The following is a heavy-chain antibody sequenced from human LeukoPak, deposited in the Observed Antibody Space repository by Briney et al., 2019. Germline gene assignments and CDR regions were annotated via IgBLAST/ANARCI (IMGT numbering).Heavy chain of an antibody. Sequence: GGSLRLFCAASGFTFSTYAMHWVRQAPGKGLEWVTFIRFNGSVEYYADSVKGRFTVSRDNVNNTQYLLNRLRAQDTAVYYCASLKLGESVDHWGQGTLATVSS. CDR3: ASLKLGESVDH. CDR2: IRFNGSVE. CDR1: GFTFSTYA. D-gene: IGHD7-27*01. J-gene: IGHJ4*02. V-gene: IGHV3-30*02.